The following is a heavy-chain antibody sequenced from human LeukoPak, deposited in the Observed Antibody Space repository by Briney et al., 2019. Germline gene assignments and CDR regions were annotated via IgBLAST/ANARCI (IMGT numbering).Heavy chain of an antibody. CDR2: INQDGSEK. Sequence: PGGSLRLSCGASGFTFSNHWMSWVRQAPGKGLEWVANINQDGSEKYYVDSVKGRFTISRDNAKNSLYLQMNSLRVEDTAVYYCAKATDDYSRRGIDYWGQGTLVTVSS. D-gene: IGHD4-11*01. CDR3: AKATDDYSRRGIDY. J-gene: IGHJ4*02. V-gene: IGHV3-7*05. CDR1: GFTFSNHW.